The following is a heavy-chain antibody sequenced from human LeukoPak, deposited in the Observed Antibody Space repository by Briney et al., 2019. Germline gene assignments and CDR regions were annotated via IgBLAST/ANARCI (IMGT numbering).Heavy chain of an antibody. CDR3: ARSGAFNYGMDV. V-gene: IGHV3-53*01. J-gene: IGHJ6*02. CDR1: GFTVSSNY. D-gene: IGHD1-26*01. CDR2: IYSGGST. Sequence: GGSLRLSCAASGFTVSSNYMSWVRQAPGKGLEWVSVIYSGGSTYYADSVKGRFTISRDNSKNTLYLQMDSLRAEDTAVYYCARSGAFNYGMDVWGQGTTVTVSS.